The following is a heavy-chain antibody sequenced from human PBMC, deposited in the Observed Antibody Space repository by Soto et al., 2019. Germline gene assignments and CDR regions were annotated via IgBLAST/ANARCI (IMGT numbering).Heavy chain of an antibody. CDR1: GCTFTRYG. Sequence: SVKVSCKASGCTFTRYGISWVRQAPGQGLEWMGGISAIYGTANYAQKFQGRVTMTADESTSTAYMELSSLRSEDTAVYYCAREMATTIGFDYWGQGTLVTVSS. V-gene: IGHV1-69*13. D-gene: IGHD5-12*01. CDR3: AREMATTIGFDY. J-gene: IGHJ4*02. CDR2: ISAIYGTA.